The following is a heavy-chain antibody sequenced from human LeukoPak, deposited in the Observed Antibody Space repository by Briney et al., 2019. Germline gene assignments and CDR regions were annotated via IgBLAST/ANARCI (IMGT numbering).Heavy chain of an antibody. CDR1: GFTFSNYW. V-gene: IGHV3-7*01. Sequence: GGSLRLSCAASGFTFSNYWMSWVRQAPGKGLEWVANIKEDGSDKYHVDSVKGRFIISRDNVKNSLYLQMNSLRVEDTAVYYCARPAYCGGNCYYFPDYWGQGTLVTVSS. CDR3: ARPAYCGGNCYYFPDY. J-gene: IGHJ4*02. CDR2: IKEDGSDK. D-gene: IGHD2-21*02.